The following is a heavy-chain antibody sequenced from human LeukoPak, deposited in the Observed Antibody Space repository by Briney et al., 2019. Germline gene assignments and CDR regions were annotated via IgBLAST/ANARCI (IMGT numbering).Heavy chain of an antibody. CDR3: ARTYCGSGSADI. J-gene: IGHJ3*02. CDR2: ISAYNGNT. V-gene: IGHV1-18*01. CDR1: GYTFTGYG. D-gene: IGHD3-10*01. Sequence: ASVKVSCKASGYTFTGYGISWVRQAPGQGLEWMGWISAYNGNTNYAQKLQGRVTMTTDTSTSTAYMELRSLRSDDTAVYYRARTYCGSGSADIWGQGTMVTVSS.